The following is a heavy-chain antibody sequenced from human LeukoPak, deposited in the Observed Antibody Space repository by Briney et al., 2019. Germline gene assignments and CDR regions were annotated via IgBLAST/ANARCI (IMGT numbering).Heavy chain of an antibody. Sequence: GGSLRLSCAPSGIIFNNFAFHWVRQPPGKGLEWVAAVSYDGSNKYYADSVRGRLTISRDNSKNTLYLQMNSLRAEDTAVYYCARAGYSSSYYYYYGMDVWGQGTTVTVSS. V-gene: IGHV3-30-3*01. CDR2: VSYDGSNK. D-gene: IGHD6-6*01. CDR3: ARAGYSSSYYYYYGMDV. CDR1: GIIFNNFA. J-gene: IGHJ6*02.